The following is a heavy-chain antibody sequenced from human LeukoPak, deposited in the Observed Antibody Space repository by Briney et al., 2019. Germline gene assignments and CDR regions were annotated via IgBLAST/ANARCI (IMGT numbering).Heavy chain of an antibody. Sequence: PGGSLRLSCAASGFTFSSYGMHWVRQAPGKGLEWVAVIWYDGSNKYYADSVKGRFTISRDNSKNTLYLQMNSLRAEDTAVYYCAKDFGPYCSSTSCYPYYYYGMDVWGQGTTVTVSS. J-gene: IGHJ6*02. CDR2: IWYDGSNK. D-gene: IGHD2-2*01. CDR3: AKDFGPYCSSTSCYPYYYYGMDV. V-gene: IGHV3-33*06. CDR1: GFTFSSYG.